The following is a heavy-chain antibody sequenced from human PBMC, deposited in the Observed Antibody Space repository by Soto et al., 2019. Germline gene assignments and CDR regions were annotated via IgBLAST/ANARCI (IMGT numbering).Heavy chain of an antibody. D-gene: IGHD3-3*01. J-gene: IGHJ4*02. CDR2: IYYSGLT. V-gene: IGHV4-31*03. CDR1: GGSMRSEGYY. Sequence: SETLSLTCSVSGGSMRSEGYYWSWIRQHPGKGLEWIGYIYYSGLTDYNPSLKSRLTISVDKSKNEFYLKMRSVTAADTAVYYCARAHDFWGGRQQPIDSWGQGALVTVSS. CDR3: ARAHDFWGGRQQPIDS.